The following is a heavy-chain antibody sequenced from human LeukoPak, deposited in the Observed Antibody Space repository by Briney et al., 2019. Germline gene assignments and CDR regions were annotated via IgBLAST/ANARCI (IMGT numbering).Heavy chain of an antibody. J-gene: IGHJ4*02. Sequence: PSETLSLTCTVSGGSISSNSYYWGWIRQPPAKGLEWIGRIYYSGITYYNPSLKSRVTISVDTSKNQFSLKLSSVTAADTALYYGARLGGRVATTIYFDYWGQGTLVTVSS. V-gene: IGHV4-39*01. CDR3: ARLGGRVATTIYFDY. D-gene: IGHD5-12*01. CDR2: IYYSGIT. CDR1: GGSISSNSYY.